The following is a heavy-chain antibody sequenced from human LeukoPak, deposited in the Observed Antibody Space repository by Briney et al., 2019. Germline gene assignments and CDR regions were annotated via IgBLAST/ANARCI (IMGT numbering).Heavy chain of an antibody. D-gene: IGHD3-10*01. V-gene: IGHV3-33*01. CDR2: IWHDGSHK. J-gene: IGHJ4*02. CDR1: GFSFDTYA. Sequence: PGRSLRLSCAASGFSFDTYAMHWVRQAPGQGLEWVALIWHDGSHKFYSNSVRGQFTISRDNSKNTVYLQMNNLRPDDTAVYYCAREIFSSGSYPDFWGQGTLVTVSS. CDR3: AREIFSSGSYPDF.